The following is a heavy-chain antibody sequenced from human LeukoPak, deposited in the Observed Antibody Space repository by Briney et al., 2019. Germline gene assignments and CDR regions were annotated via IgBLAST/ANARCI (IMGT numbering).Heavy chain of an antibody. D-gene: IGHD5-24*01. CDR2: IYSGGST. V-gene: IGHV3-53*01. CDR3: AREELATIDPNFDL. CDR1: GFTVSSNY. Sequence: GGSLRLSCAASGFTVSSNYMSWVRQAPGKGLEWVSVIYSGGSTYYADSVKGRFTISRDNSKNTLYLQMNSLRAEDTAVYYCAREELATIDPNFDLWGQGTLVTVSS. J-gene: IGHJ4*02.